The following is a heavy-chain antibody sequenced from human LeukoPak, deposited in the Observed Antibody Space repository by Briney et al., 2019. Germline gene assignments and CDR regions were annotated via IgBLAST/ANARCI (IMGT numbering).Heavy chain of an antibody. V-gene: IGHV1-2*04. J-gene: IGHJ6*02. Sequence: ASVTVSCKASGYTFTGYYMHWVRQAPGQGLEWMGWINPNSGGTNYAQKFQGWVTMTRDTSISTAYMEPSRLRSDDTAVYYCARDKAAAGPYGMDVWGQGTTVTVSS. CDR1: GYTFTGYY. CDR2: INPNSGGT. CDR3: ARDKAAAGPYGMDV. D-gene: IGHD6-13*01.